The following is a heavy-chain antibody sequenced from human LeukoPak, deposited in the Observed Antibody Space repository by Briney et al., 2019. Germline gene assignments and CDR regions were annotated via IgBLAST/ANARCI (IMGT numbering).Heavy chain of an antibody. D-gene: IGHD3-3*01. Sequence: PSETLSLTCTVSGGSVSSGSYYWSWIRQPPGKGLEWIGYIYYSGSTNYNPSLKSRVTISVDTSKNQFSLKLSSVTAADTAVYFLSKNPHYEFLSGYSYLDAFDIWGQGTMVTVSS. J-gene: IGHJ3*02. CDR3: SKNPHYEFLSGYSYLDAFDI. V-gene: IGHV4-61*01. CDR2: IYYSGST. CDR1: GGSVSSGSYY.